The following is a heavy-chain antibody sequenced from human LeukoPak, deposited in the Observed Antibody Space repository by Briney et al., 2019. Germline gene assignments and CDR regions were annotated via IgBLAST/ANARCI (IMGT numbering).Heavy chain of an antibody. D-gene: IGHD2-2*01. CDR1: GFTFSSYG. V-gene: IGHV3-33*01. CDR2: IWYDGSNK. J-gene: IGHJ4*02. CDR3: ARDDCSSTSCQYYFDY. Sequence: GGSLRLSCAASGFTFSSYGMHWVRQAPGKGLEWVAGIWYDGSNKYYADSVKGRFTISRDNSKNTLYLQMNSLRAEDTAVYYCARDDCSSTSCQYYFDYWGQGTLVTVSS.